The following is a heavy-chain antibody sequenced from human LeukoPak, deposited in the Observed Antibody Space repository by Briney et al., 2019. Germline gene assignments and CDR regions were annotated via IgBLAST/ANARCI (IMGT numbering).Heavy chain of an antibody. J-gene: IGHJ4*02. Sequence: GGSLRLSCAASGFTFSDYYMSWIRQAPGKGLEWVSSISSSSSYIYYADSVKGRFTISRDNAKNSLYLQMNSLRAEDTAVYYCARVFLATLAADLDYWGQGTLVTVSS. CDR2: ISSSSSYI. D-gene: IGHD6-13*01. V-gene: IGHV3-11*06. CDR3: ARVFLATLAADLDY. CDR1: GFTFSDYY.